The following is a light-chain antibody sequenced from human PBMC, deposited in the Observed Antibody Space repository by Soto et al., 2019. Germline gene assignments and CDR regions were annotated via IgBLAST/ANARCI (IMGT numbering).Light chain of an antibody. CDR1: SSNIGSNY. CDR3: AAWDDSLSGVV. J-gene: IGLJ3*02. CDR2: RNN. Sequence: QAVVTQPPSASGTPGQRVTISCSGSSSNIGSNYVYWYQQLPGTAPKLLIYRNNQRPSGVPDRCSGSKSGTSASLAISGLRSEDEANYYCAAWDDSLSGVVFGGGTQLTVL. V-gene: IGLV1-47*01.